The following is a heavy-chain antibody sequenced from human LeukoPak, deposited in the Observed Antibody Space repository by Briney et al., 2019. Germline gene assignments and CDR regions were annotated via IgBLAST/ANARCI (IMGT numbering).Heavy chain of an antibody. J-gene: IGHJ6*02. CDR3: ARLSLRANYYYYGMDV. CDR2: IYYSGST. CDR1: GGSISSYY. V-gene: IGHV4-59*08. D-gene: IGHD3-10*01. Sequence: PSETLSLTCTVSGGSISSYYWSWIRQPSGNGLEWIGYIYYSGSTNYNPSLKSRVTISVDTSKNQFSLKLSSVTAADTAVYYCARLSLRANYYYYGMDVWGQGTTVTVSS.